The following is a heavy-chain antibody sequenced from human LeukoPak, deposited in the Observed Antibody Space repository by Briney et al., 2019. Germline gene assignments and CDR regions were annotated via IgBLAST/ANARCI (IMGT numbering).Heavy chain of an antibody. CDR1: GYTFFSYG. CDR2: SNAGNGHT. Sequence: ASVTVSCTASGYTFFSYGISWVRQAPGQGLEWMGWSNAGNGHTKYSKKFQGRVTISRDTSASTAYMELSSLRSEDTAVYYCARGSSGWYELLYYYYGVDVWGQGTTVTVSS. V-gene: IGHV1-3*01. D-gene: IGHD6-19*01. CDR3: ARGSSGWYELLYYYYGVDV. J-gene: IGHJ6*02.